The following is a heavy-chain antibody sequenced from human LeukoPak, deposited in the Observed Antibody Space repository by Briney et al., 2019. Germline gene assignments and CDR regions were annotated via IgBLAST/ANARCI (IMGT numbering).Heavy chain of an antibody. CDR2: IYHSGST. J-gene: IGHJ4*02. Sequence: SETLSLTCTVSGASISRYFWNWILQPPGKELEWIGHIYHSGSTNYNPSLKSRVTITVDTSKNQFSLDLKSVTAADTAVYYCARGGYSYGFDYWGQGTLVTVSS. V-gene: IGHV4-59*01. D-gene: IGHD5-18*01. CDR1: GASISRYF. CDR3: ARGGYSYGFDY.